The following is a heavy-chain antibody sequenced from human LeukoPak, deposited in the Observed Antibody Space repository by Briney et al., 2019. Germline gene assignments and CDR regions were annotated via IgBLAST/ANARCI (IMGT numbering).Heavy chain of an antibody. D-gene: IGHD2-2*01. Sequence: SETLCLTCTASGGSISSYYWSWIRQPPGKGLEWIADIYYSGSTNYNPSLKSRVTISVDTSKNQFSLKLSSVTAADTAVYYCAIDRGAEYGYYYYGMDVWGKGTTVTVSS. J-gene: IGHJ6*04. CDR1: GGSISSYY. V-gene: IGHV4-59*01. CDR2: IYYSGST. CDR3: AIDRGAEYGYYYYGMDV.